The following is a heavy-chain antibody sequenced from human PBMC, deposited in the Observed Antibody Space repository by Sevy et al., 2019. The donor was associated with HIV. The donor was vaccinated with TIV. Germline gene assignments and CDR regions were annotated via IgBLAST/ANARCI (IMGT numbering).Heavy chain of an antibody. CDR3: AREIGNLYYYGSGSYYKSDAFDI. CDR2: ISSSSSTI. V-gene: IGHV3-48*02. D-gene: IGHD3-10*01. Sequence: GGSLRLSCAASGFTSSSYSMNWVRQAPGKGLEWVSYISSSSSTIYYADSVKGRFTISRDNAKNSLYLQMNVLREEDTAVYYCAREIGNLYYYGSGSYYKSDAFDIWGQGTMVTVSS. J-gene: IGHJ3*02. CDR1: GFTSSSYS.